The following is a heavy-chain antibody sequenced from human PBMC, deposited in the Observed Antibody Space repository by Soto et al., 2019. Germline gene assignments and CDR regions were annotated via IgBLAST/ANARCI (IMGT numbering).Heavy chain of an antibody. J-gene: IGHJ6*02. CDR1: GGSISSSSYY. CDR3: ARLGVGYSGYDYGLDYYGMDV. CDR2: IYYSGST. D-gene: IGHD5-12*01. V-gene: IGHV4-39*01. Sequence: TLSLTCTVSGGSISSSSYYWGWIRQPPGKGLEWIGSIYYSGSTYYNPSLKSRVTITVDTSKNQFSLKLRSVTAADTAVYYFARLGVGYSGYDYGLDYYGMDVWGQGTTVTVSS.